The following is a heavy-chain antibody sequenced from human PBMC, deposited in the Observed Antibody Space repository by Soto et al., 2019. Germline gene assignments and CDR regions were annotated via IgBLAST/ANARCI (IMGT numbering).Heavy chain of an antibody. D-gene: IGHD3-16*01. V-gene: IGHV4-34*01. CDR3: ARGNYLGDFDY. Sequence: PSETLSLTCAVYGGSISGYYWSWIRQPPGKGLEWIGEINHSGSTNYNPSLKSRVTISVDTSKNQFSLKLSSVTAADTAVYYCARGNYLGDFDYWGQGTLVTVSS. J-gene: IGHJ4*02. CDR1: GGSISGYY. CDR2: INHSGST.